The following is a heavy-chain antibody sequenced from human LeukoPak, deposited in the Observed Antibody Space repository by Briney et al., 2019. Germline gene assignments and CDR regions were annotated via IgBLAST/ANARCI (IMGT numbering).Heavy chain of an antibody. V-gene: IGHV3-30*03. CDR3: ASPYDSSDSPIDY. CDR1: GFTFSSYG. J-gene: IGHJ4*02. Sequence: GGSLRLSCAASGFTFSSYGMHWVRQAPGKGLEWVAVISYDGSNKYYADSVKGRFAISRDNSKNTLYLQMNSLRADDTAVYYCASPYDSSDSPIDYWGQGTLVTVSS. D-gene: IGHD3-22*01. CDR2: ISYDGSNK.